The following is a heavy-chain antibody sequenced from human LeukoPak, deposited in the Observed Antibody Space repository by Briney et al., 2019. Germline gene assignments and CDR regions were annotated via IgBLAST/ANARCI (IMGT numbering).Heavy chain of an antibody. CDR3: ARDQGNGYLGDY. J-gene: IGHJ4*02. CDR1: GYIFTAYY. D-gene: IGHD3-22*01. CDR2: ISAYNGDT. V-gene: IGHV1-18*04. Sequence: GASVKVSCKTSGYIFTAYYIHWVRQAPGQGLEWMGWISAYNGDTNYAQKVQGRVTMTTDTSTTTAYMELRSLRSDDTAVYYCARDQGNGYLGDYWGQGTLVTVSS.